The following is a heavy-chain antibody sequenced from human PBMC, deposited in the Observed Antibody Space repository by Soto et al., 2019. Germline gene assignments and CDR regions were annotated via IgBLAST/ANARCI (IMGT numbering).Heavy chain of an antibody. CDR3: ATSPDYYGSGSYPYC. D-gene: IGHD3-10*01. CDR2: FDPEDGET. V-gene: IGHV1-24*01. Sequence: GASVKVSCKVSGYTLTELSMHWVRQAPGKGLEWMGGFDPEDGETIYAQKFQGRVTMTEDTSTDTAYMELSSLRSEDTAVYYCATSPDYYGSGSYPYCWGQGTLVTVSS. CDR1: GYTLTELS. J-gene: IGHJ4*02.